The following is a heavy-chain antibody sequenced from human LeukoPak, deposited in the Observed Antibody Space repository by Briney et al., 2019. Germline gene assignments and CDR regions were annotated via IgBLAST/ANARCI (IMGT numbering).Heavy chain of an antibody. J-gene: IGHJ3*02. CDR1: GYTFTGYY. CDR2: INPNSGGT. D-gene: IGHD3-16*01. V-gene: IGHV1-2*02. Sequence: ASVKVSCKASGYTFTGYYMHWVRQAPGQGLEWMGWINPNSGGTNYAQKFQGRVTMTRDTSISTVYMELSRLRSDDTAVYYCARAIPAPWGRGAFDIWGQGTMVTVSS. CDR3: ARAIPAPWGRGAFDI.